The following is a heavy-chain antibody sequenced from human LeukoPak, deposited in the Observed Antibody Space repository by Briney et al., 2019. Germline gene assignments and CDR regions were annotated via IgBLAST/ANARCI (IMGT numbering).Heavy chain of an antibody. J-gene: IGHJ5*02. D-gene: IGHD3-10*01. CDR3: ARQGGLWFGERGRFDP. Sequence: SETLSLTCTVSGGSISSSSYYWGWIRQPPGKGLEWIGSIYYSGSTYYNPSLKSRVTISVDTSKNQFSLKLSSVTAADTAVYYCARQGGLWFGERGRFDPWGQGTLVTVSS. CDR2: IYYSGST. CDR1: GGSISSSSYY. V-gene: IGHV4-39*01.